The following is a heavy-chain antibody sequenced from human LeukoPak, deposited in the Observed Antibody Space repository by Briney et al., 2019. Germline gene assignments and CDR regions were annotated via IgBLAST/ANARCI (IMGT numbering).Heavy chain of an antibody. CDR2: IYSGGST. CDR3: ARSGYSYGPFDY. J-gene: IGHJ4*02. CDR1: GFTVSSNY. D-gene: IGHD5-18*01. Sequence: GGSLRLSCAASGFTVSSNYMSWVRQAPGKGLEWVSVIYSGGSTYYADSVKGRFTISRDNSKNTLYLRMNSLRAEDTAVYYCARSGYSYGPFDYWGQGTLVTVSS. V-gene: IGHV3-53*01.